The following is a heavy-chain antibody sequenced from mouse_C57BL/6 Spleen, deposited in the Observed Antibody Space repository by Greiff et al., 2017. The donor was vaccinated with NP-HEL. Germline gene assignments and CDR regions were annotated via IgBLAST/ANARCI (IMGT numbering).Heavy chain of an antibody. J-gene: IGHJ4*01. CDR3: ARRQLRPPYAMDY. CDR1: GYAFSSYW. D-gene: IGHD3-2*02. CDR2: IYPGDGDT. V-gene: IGHV1-80*01. Sequence: QLQLQQSGAELVKPGASVKISCKASGYAFSSYWMNWVKQRPGKGLEWIGQIYPGDGDTSYNGKFKGKATLTADKSSCTAYMQLSSLTSEDSAVYFCARRQLRPPYAMDYWGQGTSVTVSS.